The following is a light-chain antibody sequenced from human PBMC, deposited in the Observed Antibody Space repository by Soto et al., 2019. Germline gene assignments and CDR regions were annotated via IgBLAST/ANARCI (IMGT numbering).Light chain of an antibody. CDR3: QQRSSWPWT. CDR1: QSVSSY. J-gene: IGKJ1*01. V-gene: IGKV3-11*01. Sequence: EIVLTQSPATLSLSPGERATLSCRASQSVSSYLAWYQQKPGQAPRLLMYDVSNRTTGIPASFSGSGSGTYFTLTITSIAPEDFAVYYCQQRSSWPWTFGQGTKLEIK. CDR2: DVS.